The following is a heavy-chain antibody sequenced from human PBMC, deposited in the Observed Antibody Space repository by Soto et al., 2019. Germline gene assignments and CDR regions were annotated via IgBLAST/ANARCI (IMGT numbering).Heavy chain of an antibody. Sequence: GGSLRLSCAASGFTVSSNYMSWVRQAPGKGLEWVSVIYSGGSTYYADSVKGRFTISRDNSKNTLYLQMNSLRAEDTAVYYCARAVRFSSSWYAKEDYWGQGTLVTVSS. CDR3: ARAVRFSSSWYAKEDY. V-gene: IGHV3-66*01. D-gene: IGHD6-13*01. CDR1: GFTVSSNY. CDR2: IYSGGST. J-gene: IGHJ4*02.